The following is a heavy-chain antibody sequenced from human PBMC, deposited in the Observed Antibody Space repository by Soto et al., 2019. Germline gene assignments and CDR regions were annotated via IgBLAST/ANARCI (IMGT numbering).Heavy chain of an antibody. CDR3: ASEPENGVPGEY. CDR1: GYTFTAHS. D-gene: IGHD2-8*01. Sequence: VQLVQSGTEVKEPGASVRVSCKASGYTFTAHSLHWARQAPGQGLEWMGWIIVSHDWPRYAPQCQGRLTFETDTIGTTSSMHLTRRTPDDTAVYCCASEPENGVPGEYWGEGTPVVVAS. J-gene: IGHJ4*02. CDR2: IIVSHDWP. V-gene: IGHV1-3*01.